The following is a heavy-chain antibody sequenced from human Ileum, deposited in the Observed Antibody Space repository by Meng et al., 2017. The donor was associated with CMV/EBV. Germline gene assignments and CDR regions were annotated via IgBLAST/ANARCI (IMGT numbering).Heavy chain of an antibody. CDR2: IFHSGAS. CDR1: SGSLIGTKW. D-gene: IGHD3-16*01. V-gene: IGHV4-4*02. CDR3: ADPPAGL. J-gene: IGHJ4*02. Sequence: QMQLHESGPVLVRPSGTLSFTCVVPSGSLIGTKWWNWVRQPPGGGLEWIGEIFHSGASNYNPSLKSRATISIDNSKNQFSLRLTSVTVADTAVYFCADPPAGLWGQGVLVTVSS.